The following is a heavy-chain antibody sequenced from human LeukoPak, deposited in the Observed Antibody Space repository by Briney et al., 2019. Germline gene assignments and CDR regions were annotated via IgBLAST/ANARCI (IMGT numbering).Heavy chain of an antibody. Sequence: SETLSLTCTVSGGSISSSSYYWGSIRQPPGNGLEWIGSIYYSGSTYYNPSLKSRVTISVDTSKSQFSLKLSSVTAADTAVYYCAKVLLWFGESDAFDIWGQGTMVTVSS. CDR1: GGSISSSSYY. CDR2: IYYSGST. CDR3: AKVLLWFGESDAFDI. J-gene: IGHJ3*02. V-gene: IGHV4-39*01. D-gene: IGHD3-10*01.